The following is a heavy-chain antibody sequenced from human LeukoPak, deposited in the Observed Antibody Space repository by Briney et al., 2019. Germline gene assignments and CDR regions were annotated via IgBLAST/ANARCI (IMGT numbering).Heavy chain of an antibody. Sequence: SETLSLTCAVSGYSISSGYYWGWIRQPPGKGLEWIGSIYHSGSTYYNPSLKSRVTISVDTSKNQFSLKLSSVTAADTAVYYCARLVRFVDFDYWGQGTLVAVSS. V-gene: IGHV4-38-2*01. CDR3: ARLVRFVDFDY. CDR1: GYSISSGYY. CDR2: IYHSGST. J-gene: IGHJ4*02. D-gene: IGHD3-10*01.